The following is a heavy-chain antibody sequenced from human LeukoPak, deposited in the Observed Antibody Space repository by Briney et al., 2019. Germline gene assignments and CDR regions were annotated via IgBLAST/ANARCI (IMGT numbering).Heavy chain of an antibody. CDR3: ARDLGGAAAGIFDY. D-gene: IGHD6-13*01. CDR1: GYTFTGYY. J-gene: IGHJ4*02. Sequence: ASVKVSCKASGYTFTGYYMHWVRQAPGQGLEWMGWINPNSGGTNYAQKFQGRVTMTRDTSISTAYMELSRLRSDDTAVYYCARDLGGAAAGIFDYWGQGTLVTVSS. CDR2: INPNSGGT. V-gene: IGHV1-2*02.